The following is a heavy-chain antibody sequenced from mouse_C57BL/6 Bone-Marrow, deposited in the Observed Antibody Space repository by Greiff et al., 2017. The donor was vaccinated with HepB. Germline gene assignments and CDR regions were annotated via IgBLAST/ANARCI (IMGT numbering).Heavy chain of an antibody. CDR3: ARSGIDSSGLYAMDY. CDR2: IYPGDGDT. V-gene: IGHV1-82*01. Sequence: QVQLQQSGPELVKPGASVKISCKASGYAFSSSWMNWVKQRPGKGLEWIGRIYPGDGDTNYNGKFKGKATLTADKSSSTAYMQLSSLTSEDSAVYFCARSGIDSSGLYAMDYWGQGTSVTVSS. CDR1: GYAFSSSW. J-gene: IGHJ4*01. D-gene: IGHD3-2*02.